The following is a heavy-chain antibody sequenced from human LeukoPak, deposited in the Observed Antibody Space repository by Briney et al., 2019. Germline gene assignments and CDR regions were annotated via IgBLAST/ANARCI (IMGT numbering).Heavy chain of an antibody. CDR1: GGSLSGDY. V-gene: IGHV4-34*01. CDR3: ARLRIMITFGGVIVIIKGFDY. J-gene: IGHJ4*02. Sequence: SETLSLTCAVYGGSLSGDYWSWIRQPPGKGLEWIGEINQSGSTNYNPSLKSRVTISLDTSKSQFSLKLNSVTAADTAVYYCARLRIMITFGGVIVIIKGFDYWGQGTLVTVSS. D-gene: IGHD3-16*02. CDR2: INQSGST.